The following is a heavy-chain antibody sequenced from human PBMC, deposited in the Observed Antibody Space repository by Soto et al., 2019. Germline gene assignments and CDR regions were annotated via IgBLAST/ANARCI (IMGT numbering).Heavy chain of an antibody. J-gene: IGHJ4*03. CDR2: ISSSSSYI. Sequence: GGSLRLSCAASGFTFSSYSMNWVRQAPGKGLEWVSSISSSSSYIYYADSVKGRFTISRDNAKNSLYLQMNSLRAEDTAVYYCASVGHYDDSSGDDWGRGTMVTVSS. D-gene: IGHD3-22*01. CDR1: GFTFSSYS. CDR3: ASVGHYDDSSGDD. V-gene: IGHV3-21*01.